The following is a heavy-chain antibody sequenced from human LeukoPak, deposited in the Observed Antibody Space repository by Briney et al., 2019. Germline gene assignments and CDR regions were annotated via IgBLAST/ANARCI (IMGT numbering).Heavy chain of an antibody. CDR2: ISSSSSTI. D-gene: IGHD4-17*01. CDR1: GFTFSSYS. J-gene: IGHJ4*02. Sequence: GGSLRLSCAASGFTFSSYSMTWVRQAPGKGLEWVSYISSSSSTIYYADSVKGRFTISRDNSKNTLYLQMNSLRAEDTAVYYCANGVTYGDSPFDYWGQGTLVTVSS. CDR3: ANGVTYGDSPFDY. V-gene: IGHV3-48*01.